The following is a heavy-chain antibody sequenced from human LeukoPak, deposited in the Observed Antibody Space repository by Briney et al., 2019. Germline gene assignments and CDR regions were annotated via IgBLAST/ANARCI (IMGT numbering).Heavy chain of an antibody. Sequence: SETLSLTCAVYGGSFSGYYWSWIRQPPGRGLEWIGEINHSGSTDYNPSLKSRVTISVDTSKNQFSLKLSSVTAADTAVYYCARGHYYGSGSCVDVWGKGTTVTVSS. D-gene: IGHD3-10*01. CDR1: GGSFSGYY. CDR2: INHSGST. J-gene: IGHJ6*04. V-gene: IGHV4-34*01. CDR3: ARGHYYGSGSCVDV.